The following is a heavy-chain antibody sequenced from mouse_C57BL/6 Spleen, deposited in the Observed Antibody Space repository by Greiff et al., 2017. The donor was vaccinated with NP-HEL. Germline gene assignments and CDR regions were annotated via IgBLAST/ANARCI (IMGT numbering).Heavy chain of an antibody. D-gene: IGHD2-4*01. Sequence: QVQLKQSGPELVKPGASVKISCKASGYAFSSSWMNWVKQRPGKGLEWIGRIYPGDGDTNYNGKFKGKATLTADKSSSTAYMQLSSLTSEDSAVYFCAREGYYDYLYYAMDYWGQGTSVTVSS. J-gene: IGHJ4*01. CDR1: GYAFSSSW. CDR2: IYPGDGDT. V-gene: IGHV1-82*01. CDR3: AREGYYDYLYYAMDY.